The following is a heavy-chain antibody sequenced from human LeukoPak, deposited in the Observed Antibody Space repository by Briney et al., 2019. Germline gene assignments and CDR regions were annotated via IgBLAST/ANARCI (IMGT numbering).Heavy chain of an antibody. CDR3: ARDSPNYYDSSGYQDWYFDL. CDR1: SGSISSGGYS. J-gene: IGHJ2*01. CDR2: IYHSGST. Sequence: PSETLSLTCAVSSGSISSGGYSWSWIRQPPGKGLEWIGYIYHSGSTYYNPSLKSRVTISVDRSKNQFSLKLSSVTAADTAVYYCARDSPNYYDSSGYQDWYFDLWGRGTLVTVSS. V-gene: IGHV4-30-2*01. D-gene: IGHD3-22*01.